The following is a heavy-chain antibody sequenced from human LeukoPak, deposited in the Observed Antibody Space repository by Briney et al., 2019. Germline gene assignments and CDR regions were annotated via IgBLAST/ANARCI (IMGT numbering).Heavy chain of an antibody. CDR3: GYSGYDCWFDP. CDR1: GFTFSSYG. D-gene: IGHD5-12*01. J-gene: IGHJ5*02. Sequence: GGSLRLSCAASGFTFSSYGMHWVRQAPGKGLEWVAVIWYDGSNKYYADSVKGRFTISRDNSRNTLYLQMNSLRAEDTAVYYCGYSGYDCWFDPWGQGTLVTVSS. CDR2: IWYDGSNK. V-gene: IGHV3-33*01.